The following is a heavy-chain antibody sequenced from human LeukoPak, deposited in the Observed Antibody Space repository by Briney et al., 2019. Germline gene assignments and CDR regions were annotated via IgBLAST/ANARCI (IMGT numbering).Heavy chain of an antibody. CDR2: INWNGDST. J-gene: IGHJ4*02. D-gene: IGHD3-22*01. CDR1: GFTFDYYG. CDR3: ARDRYYDTSDFLDY. Sequence: GGSLRLSCVASGFTFDYYGMTWVRQAPGKGLEWVSGINWNGDSTDYADSVKGRFTVSRDNGQNFLYLHMNSLRAEDTALYYCARDRYYDTSDFLDYWGQGTVVTVSS. V-gene: IGHV3-20*04.